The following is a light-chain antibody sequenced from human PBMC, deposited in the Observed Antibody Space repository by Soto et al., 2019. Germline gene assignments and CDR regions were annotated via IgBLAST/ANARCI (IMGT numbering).Light chain of an antibody. Sequence: EIVLTQSPGTLSLSPVEIATLSFRASQSVGSYLAWYQQKPGQAPRLLIFNTSNRATGIPARFSGSGSGTDFTLTISGLEPEDFAVYYCQQRTNRPPITFGQGTRLEI. CDR1: QSVGSY. CDR2: NTS. CDR3: QQRTNRPPIT. J-gene: IGKJ5*01. V-gene: IGKV3-11*01.